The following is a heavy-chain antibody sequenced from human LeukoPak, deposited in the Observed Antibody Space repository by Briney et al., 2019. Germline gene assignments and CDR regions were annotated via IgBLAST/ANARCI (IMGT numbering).Heavy chain of an antibody. J-gene: IGHJ4*02. CDR2: ISSSSSYI. V-gene: IGHV3-21*01. D-gene: IGHD6-6*01. CDR3: AREVYSSSSFDY. Sequence: GSLRLSCAASGFTFSSYSMNWVRQAPGKGLEWVSSISSSSSYIYYADSVKGRFTISRDNAKNSLYLQMNSLRAEDTAVYYCAREVYSSSSFDYWGQGTLVTVSS. CDR1: GFTFSSYS.